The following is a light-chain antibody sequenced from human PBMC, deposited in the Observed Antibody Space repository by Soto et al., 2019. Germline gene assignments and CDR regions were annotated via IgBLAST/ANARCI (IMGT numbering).Light chain of an antibody. CDR2: SFN. Sequence: QSVLTQPPSVSGAPGQTVTISCTGSRSNIGAGYDIHWYQFLPGTAPKLLLYSFNKRPSRIPDRFSGSKSGTSASLAITGLQPEDEADYYCQSYDDSLSGSRVFGTGTKVTVL. J-gene: IGLJ1*01. CDR3: QSYDDSLSGSRV. V-gene: IGLV1-40*01. CDR1: RSNIGAGYD.